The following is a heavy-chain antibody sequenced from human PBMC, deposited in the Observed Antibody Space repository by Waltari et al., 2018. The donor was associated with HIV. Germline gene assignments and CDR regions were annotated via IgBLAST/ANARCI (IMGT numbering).Heavy chain of an antibody. CDR2: FNPNTGGT. J-gene: IGHJ4*02. CDR3: ARPVLGATYYVDY. V-gene: IGHV1-2*02. CDR1: GYTFTAYY. D-gene: IGHD1-26*01. Sequence: QVQLVQSGAEVKKPGASVKVSCKASGYTFTAYYMHWVRQAPGHGLEWMGWFNPNTGGTNYAQTFQGRVTMTSDTSISTAYMELTGLGSDDTAIYFCARPVLGATYYVDYWGQGTLISVSS.